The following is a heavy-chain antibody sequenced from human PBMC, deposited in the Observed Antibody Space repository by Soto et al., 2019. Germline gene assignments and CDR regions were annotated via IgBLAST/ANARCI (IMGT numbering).Heavy chain of an antibody. D-gene: IGHD6-13*01. CDR3: AREIGAGLGSYYGMDV. Sequence: PWDNLSLTFAVSGGSFSGYYWSWIRQPPGKGLEWIGEINHSGSTNYNPSLKSRVTISVDTSKNQFSLKLSSVTAADTAVYYCAREIGAGLGSYYGMDVWGQGTTVT. J-gene: IGHJ6*02. CDR1: GGSFSGYY. CDR2: INHSGST. V-gene: IGHV4-34*01.